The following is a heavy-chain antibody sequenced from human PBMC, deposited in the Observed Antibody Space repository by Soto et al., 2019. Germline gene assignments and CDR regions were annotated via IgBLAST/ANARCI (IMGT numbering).Heavy chain of an antibody. CDR3: ARVPYRIFGVVPPDYYGMDV. D-gene: IGHD3-3*01. CDR2: INSDGSST. Sequence: PGGSLRLSCAASGFTFSSYWMHWVRQVPGKGLVWVSRINSDGSSTSYADSVKGRFTISRDNAKNTLYLQMNSLRAEDTAVYYCARVPYRIFGVVPPDYYGMDVWGQGTTVTVSS. J-gene: IGHJ6*02. V-gene: IGHV3-74*01. CDR1: GFTFSSYW.